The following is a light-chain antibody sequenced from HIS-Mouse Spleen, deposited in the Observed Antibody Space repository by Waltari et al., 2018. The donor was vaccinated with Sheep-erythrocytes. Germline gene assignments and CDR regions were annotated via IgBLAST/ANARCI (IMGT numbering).Light chain of an antibody. CDR2: EDS. J-gene: IGLJ2*01. CDR3: YSTDSSVNHRV. Sequence: SYELTQPPSVSVSPGQTARITCSGDALPKKYAYWYQQKSGQAPVLVIYEDSKRPPGIPERFSGSSSGTMATLTISGAQVEDEADYYCYSTDSSVNHRVFGGGTKLTVL. V-gene: IGLV3-10*01. CDR1: ALPKKY.